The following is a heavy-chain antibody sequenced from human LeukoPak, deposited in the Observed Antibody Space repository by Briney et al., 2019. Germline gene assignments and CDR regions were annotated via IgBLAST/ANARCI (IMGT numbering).Heavy chain of an antibody. CDR1: GFTFSSRG. Sequence: PGGSLRLSCAASGFTFSSRGFNWVRQAPGKGLEWVSSIGPTGTDRYYADSVRGRFTISRDNAKNSMYLQMDSLRDEDTAVYYCATETIGRNYDYWGQGTLLTVSS. D-gene: IGHD1-14*01. CDR2: IGPTGTDR. J-gene: IGHJ4*02. CDR3: ATETIGRNYDY. V-gene: IGHV3-21*01.